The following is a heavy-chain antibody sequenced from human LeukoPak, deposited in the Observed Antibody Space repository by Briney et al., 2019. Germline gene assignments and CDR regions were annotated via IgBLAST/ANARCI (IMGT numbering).Heavy chain of an antibody. D-gene: IGHD7-27*01. Sequence: PGGSLRLSCAASGFTVITSFTSWVRQAPGKGLEWISVIYNDGTTYYADSVKGRFTISRDNPKNTLYLQMNTLRAEDTAVYYCTKTGGPWDWGQGTLVTVSS. CDR1: GFTVITSF. CDR2: IYNDGTT. CDR3: TKTGGPWD. J-gene: IGHJ4*02. V-gene: IGHV3-53*01.